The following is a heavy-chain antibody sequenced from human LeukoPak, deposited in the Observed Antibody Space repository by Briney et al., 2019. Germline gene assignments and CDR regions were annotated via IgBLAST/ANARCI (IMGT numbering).Heavy chain of an antibody. CDR3: ARGRDVDS. CDR1: GFFFNSYW. CDR2: IKQDGSEI. Sequence: GGSLRLSCAASGFFFNSYWLSWVRQAPGMGLEWVANIKQDGSEIYYVDSVKGRFIISRDNAKNSLYLEMNSLRVEDTAVYYCARGRDVDSWGQGTLSPSPQ. V-gene: IGHV3-7*03. J-gene: IGHJ4*02.